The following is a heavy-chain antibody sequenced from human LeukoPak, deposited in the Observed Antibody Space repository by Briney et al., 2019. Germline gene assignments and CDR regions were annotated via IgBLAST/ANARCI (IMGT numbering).Heavy chain of an antibody. CDR2: IRSDGSNK. CDR3: ARFCRVGATFDAFDV. Sequence: GGSLRLSCAGSGFSFSSYGMHWVRQAPGKGLEWMAFIRSDGSNKYYADSVKGRFTISRDNSKNTLYLQMNSLRAEDTAVYYCARFCRVGATFDAFDVWGQGTMVTVSS. J-gene: IGHJ3*01. V-gene: IGHV3-30*02. D-gene: IGHD1-26*01. CDR1: GFSFSSYG.